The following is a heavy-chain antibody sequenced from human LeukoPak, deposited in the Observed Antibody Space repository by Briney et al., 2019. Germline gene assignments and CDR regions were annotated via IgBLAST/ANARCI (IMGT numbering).Heavy chain of an antibody. CDR1: GFTFSR. CDR2: IKQDGSEK. CDR3: ARAGVDIVVVPAADLKYYYYMDV. D-gene: IGHD2-2*01. Sequence: GGSLRLSCAASGFTFSRMSWVRQAPGKGLEWVANIKQDGSEKYYVDSVKGRFTISRDNAKNSLYLQMNRLRAEDTAVYYCARAGVDIVVVPAADLKYYYYMDVWGKGTTVTVSS. J-gene: IGHJ6*03. V-gene: IGHV3-7*01.